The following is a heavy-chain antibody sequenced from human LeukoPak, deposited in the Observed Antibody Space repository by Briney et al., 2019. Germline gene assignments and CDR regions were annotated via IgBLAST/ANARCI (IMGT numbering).Heavy chain of an antibody. D-gene: IGHD6-13*01. V-gene: IGHV4-59*08. CDR1: GGSISSYY. J-gene: IGHJ5*02. CDR2: IYYSGST. CDR3: ARGSLAAAATVGDWFDP. Sequence: KPSETLSLTCTVSGGSISSYYWSWIRQPPRKGLEWIGYIYYSGSTNYNPSLKSRVTISVDTSKNQFSLKLSSVTAADTAFYYCARGSLAAAATVGDWFDPWGQGTLVTVSS.